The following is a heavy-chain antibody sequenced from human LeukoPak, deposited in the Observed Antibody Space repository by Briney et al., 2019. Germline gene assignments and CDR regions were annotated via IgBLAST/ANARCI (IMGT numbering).Heavy chain of an antibody. J-gene: IGHJ4*02. D-gene: IGHD3-3*01. V-gene: IGHV3-23*01. Sequence: GGSLRLSCAASGFTFSNYGMSWVRQAPGGGLECGSTITGSGTNTDYADSVKGRFTISRDNAKNTLYLQMNSLRGDDTAVYYCSKEYYDFWSGYPHDYWGQGTLVTVSS. CDR2: ITGSGTNT. CDR1: GFTFSNYG. CDR3: SKEYYDFWSGYPHDY.